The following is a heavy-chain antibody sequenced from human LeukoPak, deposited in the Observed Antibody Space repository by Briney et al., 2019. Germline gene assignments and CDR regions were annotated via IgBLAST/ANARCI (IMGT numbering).Heavy chain of an antibody. Sequence: PSETLSLTCTVSGGSISSYYWSWIRQPPGKGLGWVGYIYYSGSTNYNPSLKSRVTISVDTSKNQFSLKLSSVTAADTAVYYCARAARDSGSYYLYYYYGMDVWGQGTTVTVSS. CDR3: ARAARDSGSYYLYYYYGMDV. D-gene: IGHD1-26*01. CDR2: IYYSGST. V-gene: IGHV4-59*01. J-gene: IGHJ6*02. CDR1: GGSISSYY.